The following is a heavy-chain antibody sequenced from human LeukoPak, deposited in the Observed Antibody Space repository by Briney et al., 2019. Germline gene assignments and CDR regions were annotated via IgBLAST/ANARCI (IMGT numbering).Heavy chain of an antibody. J-gene: IGHJ5*02. CDR3: TRDPSVDYDLLSHWFDP. Sequence: ASVKVSCKASGGTFNSSGISWVRQAPGQGLEWLGGIISFFGAAHYIQKFQGRLTITADESTSTAYMELSSLTSEDTAVYYCTRDPSVDYDLLSHWFDPWGQGTLVTVSS. CDR2: IISFFGAA. CDR1: GGTFNSSG. V-gene: IGHV1-69*13. D-gene: IGHD3-9*01.